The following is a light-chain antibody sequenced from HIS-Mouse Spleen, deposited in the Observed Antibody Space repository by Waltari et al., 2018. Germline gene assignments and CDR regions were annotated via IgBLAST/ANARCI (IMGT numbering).Light chain of an antibody. Sequence: QSALTQPASVSGSPGQSITISCTGPSSDVGGYNYVSWYQQHPGKVPKLMIYEVSNRPSGVSNRFSGSKSGNTASLTISGLQAEDEADYYCSSYTSSSTVFGTGTKVTVL. CDR2: EVS. CDR1: SSDVGGYNY. V-gene: IGLV2-14*01. J-gene: IGLJ1*01. CDR3: SSYTSSSTV.